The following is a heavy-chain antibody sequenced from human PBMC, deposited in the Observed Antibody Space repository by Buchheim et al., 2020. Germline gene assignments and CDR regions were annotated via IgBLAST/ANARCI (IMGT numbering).Heavy chain of an antibody. CDR1: GFTFSDYG. J-gene: IGHJ4*02. CDR2: ISSDGNNK. D-gene: IGHD5-18*01. V-gene: IGHV3-30*18. Sequence: QVQLVESGGGVVQPGRSLRLSCAASGFTFSDYGMHWVRQAPGKGLEWVAVISSDGNNKYYADSVKGRFTISRDKSNTTVYLQMNSLRADDTGVYYCANTFYRYVDYWGQGTL. CDR3: ANTFYRYVDY.